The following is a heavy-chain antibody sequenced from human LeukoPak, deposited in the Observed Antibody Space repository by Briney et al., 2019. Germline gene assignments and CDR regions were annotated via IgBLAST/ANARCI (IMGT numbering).Heavy chain of an antibody. CDR1: GFTFINYA. D-gene: IGHD6-13*01. Sequence: GGSLRLSCAASGFTFINYAMSWVRQAPGRGLQWVSAISGSGGSTFYADSVKGRFTISRDNSKNTLYLQMTSLRAEDTAVCYCARDATAQQLIHYFDYWGQGTLVTVSS. CDR2: ISGSGGST. V-gene: IGHV3-23*01. J-gene: IGHJ4*02. CDR3: ARDATAQQLIHYFDY.